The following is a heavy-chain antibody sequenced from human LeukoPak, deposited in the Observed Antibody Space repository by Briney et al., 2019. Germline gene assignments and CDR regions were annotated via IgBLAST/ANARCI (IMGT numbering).Heavy chain of an antibody. J-gene: IGHJ5*02. CDR2: IYYSGST. D-gene: IGHD3-22*01. CDR3: ARDGPRDYYDSSGYPNPRWFDP. Sequence: PSETLSLTCTVSGGSISSYYWSWIRQPPGKGLEWIGYIYYSGSTNYNPSLKSRVTISVDTSKNQFSLKLSPVTAADTAVYYCARDGPRDYYDSSGYPNPRWFDPWGQGTLVTVSS. CDR1: GGSISSYY. V-gene: IGHV4-59*01.